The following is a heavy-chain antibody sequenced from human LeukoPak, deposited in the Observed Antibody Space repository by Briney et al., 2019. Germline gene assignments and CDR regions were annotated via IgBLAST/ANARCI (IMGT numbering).Heavy chain of an antibody. D-gene: IGHD3-3*01. CDR1: GYTFTSYY. V-gene: IGHV1-46*01. CDR2: INPSGGST. J-gene: IGHJ4*02. CDR3: ARGALEWSPTLLFDY. Sequence: RASVKVSCKASGYTFTSYYMHWVRQAPGQGLEWMGIINPSGGSTSYAQKFQGRVTMTRDMSTSTVYMELSSLRSEDTAVYYCARGALEWSPTLLFDYWGQGTLVTVSS.